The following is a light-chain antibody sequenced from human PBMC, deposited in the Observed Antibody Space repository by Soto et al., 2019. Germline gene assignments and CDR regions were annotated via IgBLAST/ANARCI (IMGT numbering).Light chain of an antibody. V-gene: IGKV1-12*01. Sequence: DIQMTQSPSSVSASVGDRVTITCRASQDISNWFAWYQQKPGKAPKLLIYAASSLESGVPSRFSGSGSGTYFTLTISSLQPEDFATYYCQQPKTLPRTFGGGTKVEIK. CDR3: QQPKTLPRT. CDR2: AAS. CDR1: QDISNW. J-gene: IGKJ4*01.